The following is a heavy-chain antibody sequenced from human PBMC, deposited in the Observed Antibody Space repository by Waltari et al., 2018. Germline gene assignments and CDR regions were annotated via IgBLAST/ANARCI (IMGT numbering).Heavy chain of an antibody. CDR2: ISGSSATI. CDR3: ARDGPEYYSGFDV. CDR1: GFNFRSHG. V-gene: IGHV3-48*01. J-gene: IGHJ6*02. Sequence: EVQLVESGGGLVVPGGSLRLSCVGSGFNFRSHGINWVRQAPGKGLEWISYISGSSATIYYADSVKGRVTVSRDNAESSVFLQMNSLGAEDTAVYYCARDGPEYYSGFDVWGLGTTVIVS.